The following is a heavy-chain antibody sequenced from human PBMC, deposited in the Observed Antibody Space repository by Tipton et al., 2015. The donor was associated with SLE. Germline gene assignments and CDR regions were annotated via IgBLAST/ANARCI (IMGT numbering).Heavy chain of an antibody. J-gene: IGHJ4*02. D-gene: IGHD3-10*01. V-gene: IGHV3-7*01. CDR3: ARENDYYGSGYYFDY. CDR2: INQDGNEI. CDR1: GFTFENYW. Sequence: SLRLSCVASGFTFENYWMLWFRQAPGKGLEWVASINQDGNEIYYVDSVKGRFTISRDNAENSLYLQMNSLRAEDTAVYYCARENDYYGSGYYFDYWGQGTLVTVSS.